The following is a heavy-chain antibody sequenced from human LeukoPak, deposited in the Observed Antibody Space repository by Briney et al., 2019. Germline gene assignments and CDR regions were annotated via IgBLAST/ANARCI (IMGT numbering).Heavy chain of an antibody. CDR2: MNPNSGNT. J-gene: IGHJ3*02. CDR3: ARGVVTSGAFDI. Sequence: ASVKVSCKASGYTFTSYDINWVRQATGQGLEWMGWMNPNSGNTGYAQKFQGRVTITRNTSISTAYMELSSLRSEDTAVYYCARGVVTSGAFDIWGQGTMVTVSS. V-gene: IGHV1-8*03. CDR1: GYTFTSYD. D-gene: IGHD3-22*01.